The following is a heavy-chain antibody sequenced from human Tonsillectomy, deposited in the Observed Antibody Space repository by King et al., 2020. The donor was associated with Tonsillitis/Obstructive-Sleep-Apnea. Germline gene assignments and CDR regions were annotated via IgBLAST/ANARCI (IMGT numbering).Heavy chain of an antibody. V-gene: IGHV5-51*01. Sequence: VQLVESGAEVKKPGDSLKISCKGSGYSFTSYWIGWVRQMPGRGLEWMGIIYPANSDTRYSPSFEGQVTVSADKSTSTAYLQWSSLKASDTAIYYCARISRSGWFPIYFYMDVWGKGTTVTVSS. CDR1: GYSFTSYW. J-gene: IGHJ6*03. CDR3: ARISRSGWFPIYFYMDV. CDR2: IYPANSDT. D-gene: IGHD6-13*01.